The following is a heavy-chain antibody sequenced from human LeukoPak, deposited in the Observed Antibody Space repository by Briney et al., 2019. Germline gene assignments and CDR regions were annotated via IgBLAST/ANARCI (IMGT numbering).Heavy chain of an antibody. CDR1: GYTFTTYY. V-gene: IGHV1-46*01. CDR2: INPTGGST. J-gene: IGHJ4*02. CDR3: ALYSSTWY. D-gene: IGHD6-13*01. Sequence: ASVKVSCKASGYTFTTYYIHWVRQPPAQGLEWMGIINPTGGSTTYAQKFQGRVTMTRDTSTSTVFMELNSLRSEDTAVYYCALYSSTWYWGQGTLVTVSS.